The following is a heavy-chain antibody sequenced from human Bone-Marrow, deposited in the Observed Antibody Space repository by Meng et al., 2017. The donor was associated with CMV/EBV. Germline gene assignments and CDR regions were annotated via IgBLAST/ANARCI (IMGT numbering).Heavy chain of an antibody. Sequence: GESLKISCAASGFTFSSYWMHWVRQAPGKGLVWVSRINSDGSSTSYADSVKGRFTISRDNAKNTLYLQMNSLRAEDTAVYYCARVATYCYYGMDVWGQGTTVTVSS. CDR1: GFTFSSYW. CDR3: ARVATYCYYGMDV. J-gene: IGHJ6*02. D-gene: IGHD5-12*01. CDR2: INSDGSST. V-gene: IGHV3-74*01.